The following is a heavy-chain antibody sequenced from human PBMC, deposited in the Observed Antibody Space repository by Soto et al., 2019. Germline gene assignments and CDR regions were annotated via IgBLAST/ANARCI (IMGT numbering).Heavy chain of an antibody. J-gene: IGHJ4*02. CDR1: GGTFSTYA. D-gene: IGHD6-19*01. CDR3: ARPKGTYSSGYYDFDF. Sequence: QVQLEQSGAEVKQPGSSVKVSCKTSGGTFSTYAINWVRQAPGQGLEWMGAITPLFGTADYSQKFQGRVTITADESTSTAYMELSSLRSDDTAVYFCARPKGTYSSGYYDFDFWGQGTRVTVAS. V-gene: IGHV1-69*01. CDR2: ITPLFGTA.